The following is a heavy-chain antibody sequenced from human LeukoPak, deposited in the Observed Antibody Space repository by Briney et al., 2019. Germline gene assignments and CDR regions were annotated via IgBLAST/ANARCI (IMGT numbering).Heavy chain of an antibody. J-gene: IGHJ4*02. V-gene: IGHV4-59*08. CDR3: ARAEGYCSSTSCYIYFDY. CDR2: IYYSGST. CDR1: GGSISSYY. D-gene: IGHD2-2*02. Sequence: SETQSLTCTVSGGSISSYYWSWIRQPPGKGLEWIGYIYYSGSTNYNPSLKSRVTISVDTSKNQFSLKLSSVTAADTAVYYCARAEGYCSSTSCYIYFDYWGQGTLVTVSS.